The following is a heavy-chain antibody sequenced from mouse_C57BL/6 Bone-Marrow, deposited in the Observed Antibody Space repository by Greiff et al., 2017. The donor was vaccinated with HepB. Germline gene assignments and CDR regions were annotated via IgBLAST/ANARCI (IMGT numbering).Heavy chain of an antibody. CDR2: INYGGSSN. V-gene: IGHV5-16*01. D-gene: IGHD2-4*01. J-gene: IGHJ3*01. Sequence: EVQVVESEGGLVQPGSSMKLSCTASGFTFSDYYMAWVRQVPEKGLEWVANINYGGSSNYYLDSLKSRFIISRDNAKNFLYLQMSSLKSEDTATYYCARDSYDYPFAYRGQGTLVTVSA. CDR1: GFTFSDYY. CDR3: ARDSYDYPFAY.